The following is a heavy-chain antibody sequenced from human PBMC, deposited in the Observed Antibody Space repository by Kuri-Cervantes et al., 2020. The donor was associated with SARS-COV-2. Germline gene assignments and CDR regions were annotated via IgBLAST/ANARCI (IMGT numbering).Heavy chain of an antibody. CDR1: GYTFTSYD. D-gene: IGHD3-22*01. CDR2: MNPNSGNT. J-gene: IGHJ4*02. V-gene: IGHV1-8*02. CDR3: ARDWALTPYDSSGYYYDPFDY. Sequence: ASVKVSCKASGYTFTSYDINWVRQATGQGLEWMGWMNPNSGNTGYAQKFRGRVTMTRNTSISTAYMELSSLRSEDTAVYYCARDWALTPYDSSGYYYDPFDYWGQGTLVTVSS.